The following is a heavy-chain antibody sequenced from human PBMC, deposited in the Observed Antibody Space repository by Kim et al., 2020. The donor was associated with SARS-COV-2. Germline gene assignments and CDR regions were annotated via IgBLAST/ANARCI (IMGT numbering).Heavy chain of an antibody. CDR1: GFTFSSYW. D-gene: IGHD3-10*01. CDR2: INEDGSEK. Sequence: GGSLRLSCAASGFTFSSYWMDWVRQAPGKGLEWVANINEDGSEKNYVDSVKGRFTISRDNAKNSLSLQMNSLRAEDTAVYYCAKPGLRGRADYWGQGTLVTVSS. CDR3: AKPGLRGRADY. V-gene: IGHV3-7*01. J-gene: IGHJ4*02.